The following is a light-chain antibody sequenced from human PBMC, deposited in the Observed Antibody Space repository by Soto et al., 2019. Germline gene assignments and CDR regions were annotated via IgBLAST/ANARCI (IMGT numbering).Light chain of an antibody. CDR3: QSYDSGLTGSV. Sequence: QSVLTQPPSASGTPGQGVTISCSTSNSNVGSNPVNWYQQLPGMAPKLTIYDNVERPSGVPDRFSGSRSGTAASLAISGLQADDEAVYYCQSYDSGLTGSVFGGGTKLTVL. V-gene: IGLV1-44*01. J-gene: IGLJ2*01. CDR1: NSNVGSNP. CDR2: DNV.